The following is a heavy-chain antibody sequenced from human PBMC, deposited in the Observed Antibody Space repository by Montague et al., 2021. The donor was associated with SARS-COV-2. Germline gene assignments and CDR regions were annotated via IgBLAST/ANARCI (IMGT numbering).Heavy chain of an antibody. CDR1: GFSLSTTGVG. V-gene: IGHV2-5*02. Sequence: PALVKPTQTLTLTCTFSGFSLSTTGVGVGWIRQPPGKALEWLALIYWDDDKRYSPSLKTRLAITKDTSKNQVVLTMTNMDPVDTATYYCAHRRAIYDFWRDYYTGQKDDAFNWFDPWGQGTLVTVSS. D-gene: IGHD3/OR15-3a*01. CDR3: AHRRAIYDFWRDYYTGQKDDAFNWFDP. J-gene: IGHJ5*02. CDR2: IYWDDDK.